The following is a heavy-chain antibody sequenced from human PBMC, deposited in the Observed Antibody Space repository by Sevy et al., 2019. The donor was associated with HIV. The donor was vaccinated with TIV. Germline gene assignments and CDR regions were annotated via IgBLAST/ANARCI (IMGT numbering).Heavy chain of an antibody. CDR3: ARGAIYDFWSGYYHLSY. CDR2: IIPIFGTA. D-gene: IGHD3-3*01. CDR1: GGTFSSYA. J-gene: IGHJ4*02. Sequence: ASVKVSCKASGGTFSSYAISWVRQAPGQGLEWMGGIIPIFGTANYAQKFQGRVTITADESKSTAYMELSSLRSEDTAVYYCARGAIYDFWSGYYHLSYWGQGTLVTVSS. V-gene: IGHV1-69*13.